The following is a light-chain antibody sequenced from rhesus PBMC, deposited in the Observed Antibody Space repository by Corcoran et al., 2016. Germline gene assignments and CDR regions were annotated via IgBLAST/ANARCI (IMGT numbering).Light chain of an antibody. J-gene: IGKJ2*01. V-gene: IGKV1-18*01. CDR2: TAS. CDR1: QGISIC. Sequence: DIQMTQSPSSLSASVGDKVTISCRASQGISICLAWYQQKPGKAPRLLSYTASRLQNGVPSRFSGSGSGTDDPITITSLQPEDFATYYCHQGYNAPYSFGQGTKVEI. CDR3: HQGYNAPYS.